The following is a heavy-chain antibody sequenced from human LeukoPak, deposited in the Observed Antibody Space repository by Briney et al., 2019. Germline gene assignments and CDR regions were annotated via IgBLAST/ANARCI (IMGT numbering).Heavy chain of an antibody. CDR1: GYTFTDYY. J-gene: IGHJ4*01. CDR3: ASVTYSSLSSDFDY. V-gene: IGHV1-2*02. D-gene: IGHD6-6*01. CDR2: IYPSSGGT. Sequence: ASVKVSCKTSGYTFTDYYIHWVRQAPGQGLEWMGWIYPSSGGTKYAQRFQGRVTLTRDTSISTAYMELSRLESDDTAVYYCASVTYSSLSSDFDYWGHGTLVTVSS.